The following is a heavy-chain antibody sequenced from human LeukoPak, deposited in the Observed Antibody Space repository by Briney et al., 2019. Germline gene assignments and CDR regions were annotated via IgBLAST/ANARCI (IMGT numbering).Heavy chain of an antibody. CDR3: ARAGGYYDSGGYSSGFDY. Sequence: SETLSLTCAVYGGSFSGYYWSWIRQPAGKGLEWIGRIYNSGSANYNPSLKSRVTISVDTSKNQFSLKLSSLTAADTAVYYCARAGGYYDSGGYSSGFDYWGQGTLVTVSS. D-gene: IGHD3-22*01. CDR1: GGSFSGYY. J-gene: IGHJ4*02. CDR2: IYNSGSA. V-gene: IGHV4-59*10.